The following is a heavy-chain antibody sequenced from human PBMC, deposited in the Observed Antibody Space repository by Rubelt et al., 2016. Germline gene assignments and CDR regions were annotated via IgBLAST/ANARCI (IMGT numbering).Heavy chain of an antibody. CDR2: INHSGST. V-gene: IGHV4-39*01. Sequence: KESGPVLVRPTQTLTLTCTFSGFSLTSRPVGVGWIRQPPGKGLEWIGEINHSGSTNYNPSLKSRVTISVDPSKNQFTRKPSSVTAADTAVYYCSRHETLAGRPGWFDRWGQGTLVTVSS. CDR1: GFSLTSRPVG. CDR3: SRHETLAGRPGWFDR. J-gene: IGHJ5*02.